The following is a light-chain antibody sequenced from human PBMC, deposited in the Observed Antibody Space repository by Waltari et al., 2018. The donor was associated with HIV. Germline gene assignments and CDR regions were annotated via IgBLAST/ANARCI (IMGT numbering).Light chain of an antibody. V-gene: IGKV3-20*01. Sequence: EIVLTQSPGTLSLSPGERATLSCRASQSVSSSYFGWYQQRPGQAARLLIYGASSRATGIPDRFSGSGSGTDFTLTISRLEPEDFAVYYCQQYGSSPLSFGGGTKVEIK. CDR2: GAS. CDR3: QQYGSSPLS. CDR1: QSVSSSY. J-gene: IGKJ4*01.